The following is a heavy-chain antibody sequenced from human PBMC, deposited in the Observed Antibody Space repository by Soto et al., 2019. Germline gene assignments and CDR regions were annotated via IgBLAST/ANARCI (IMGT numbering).Heavy chain of an antibody. D-gene: IGHD2-2*01. CDR1: GFTFSSYA. Sequence: GGSVRLSCAASGFTFSSYAMHWVRQAPGKGLEWVAVISHDGSNKYYADSVKGRFTISRDNSKNTLYLQMNSLRAEDTAVYYCARVGIVVVPAALGYWGQGTLVTVSS. CDR3: ARVGIVVVPAALGY. CDR2: ISHDGSNK. V-gene: IGHV3-30-3*01. J-gene: IGHJ4*02.